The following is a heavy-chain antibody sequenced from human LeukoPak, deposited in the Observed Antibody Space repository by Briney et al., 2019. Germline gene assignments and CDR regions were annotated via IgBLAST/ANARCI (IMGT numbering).Heavy chain of an antibody. V-gene: IGHV1-46*01. Sequence: ASVKVSCKASGYTFTSYYMHWVRQAPGQGLEWMGIVIPGGVSTIYAQKFQGRVTMTRDTSTSTVYMELSSLRSEDTAVYYCARGVSPLDYWGQGTLVTVSS. CDR2: VIPGGVST. J-gene: IGHJ4*02. CDR1: GYTFTSYY. CDR3: ARGVSPLDY. D-gene: IGHD2-8*01.